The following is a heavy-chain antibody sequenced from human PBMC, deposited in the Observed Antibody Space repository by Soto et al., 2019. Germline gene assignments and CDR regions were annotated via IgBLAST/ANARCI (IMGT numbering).Heavy chain of an antibody. CDR2: INPSGGST. J-gene: IGHJ4*02. Sequence: QVQLVQSGAEVKKPGASVKVSCKASGYTFTSYYMHWVRQAPGQGLEWMGIINPSGGSTSYAQKCQGRVXXTXDXXTSTVYMELSSLRSEDTAVYYCARTHSSSWYALDYWGQGTLVTVSS. CDR3: ARTHSSSWYALDY. D-gene: IGHD6-13*01. CDR1: GYTFTSYY. V-gene: IGHV1-46*03.